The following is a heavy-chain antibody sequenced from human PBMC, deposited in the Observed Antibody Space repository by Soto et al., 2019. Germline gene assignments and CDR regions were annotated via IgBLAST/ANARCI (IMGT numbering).Heavy chain of an antibody. CDR1: GYTFTSYG. J-gene: IGHJ4*02. D-gene: IGHD6-13*01. V-gene: IGHV1-18*01. Sequence: ASVKVSCKASGYTFTSYGISWVRPAPGQGLEWMGWISAFKGNTNYAQKLQGRVTMTTDTSTRTAYMELRSLRSDDTAVYYCARGGSSRYGVDSWGQGTLVTVSS. CDR3: ARGGSSRYGVDS. CDR2: ISAFKGNT.